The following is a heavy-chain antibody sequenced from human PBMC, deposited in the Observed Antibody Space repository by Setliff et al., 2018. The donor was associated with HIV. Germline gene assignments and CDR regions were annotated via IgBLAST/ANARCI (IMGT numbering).Heavy chain of an antibody. CDR3: ARSLVPSGYYYGRHAFDI. CDR1: GASIRGHY. V-gene: IGHV4-59*08. Sequence: PSETLSLTCSVSGASIRGHYWSWIRQSPGKGLEWIGNIYYSGNTNYNPSFKSRVTISVDTSKNQSSLRVNSVTAADTAMYYCARSLVPSGYYYGRHAFDIWGQGTKVTVSS. D-gene: IGHD3-22*01. J-gene: IGHJ3*02. CDR2: IYYSGNT.